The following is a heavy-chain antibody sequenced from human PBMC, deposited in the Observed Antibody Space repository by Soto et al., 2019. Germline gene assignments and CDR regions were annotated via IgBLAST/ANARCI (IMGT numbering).Heavy chain of an antibody. CDR2: ISSSSSNI. J-gene: IGHJ4*02. V-gene: IGHV3-48*02. Sequence: EVQLVESGGGLVQPGGSLRLSCAASGFTFSSYSMNWVRQAPGKGLEWVSYISSSSSNIYYADSVKCRFTISRDNAKNSMNMQMKSIKDEDTAENYCTRQWGYTDSAIDDWGQGALVTVPS. CDR3: TRQWGYTDSAIDD. CDR1: GFTFSSYS. D-gene: IGHD5-18*01.